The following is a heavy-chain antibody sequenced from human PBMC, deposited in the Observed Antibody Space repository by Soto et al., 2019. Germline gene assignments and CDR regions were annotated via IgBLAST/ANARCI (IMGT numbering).Heavy chain of an antibody. V-gene: IGHV1-18*01. CDR1: GYTFTTYG. CDR3: ASTDPHLVSGGDISDS. CDR2: INTYNGNT. Sequence: VQLVQSGAEVKKPGASVKVSCKASGYTFTTYGISWVRQAPGQGLEWMGWINTYNGNTNDIHKFQDRVTMTTDTSASTAYQAVSTLTSDNPAVSSYASTDPHLVSGGDISDSSGQGAIVIV. D-gene: IGHD3-10*01. J-gene: IGHJ4*02.